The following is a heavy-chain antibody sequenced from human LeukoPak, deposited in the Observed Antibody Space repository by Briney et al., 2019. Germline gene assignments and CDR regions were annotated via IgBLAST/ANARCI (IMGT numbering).Heavy chain of an antibody. CDR2: INRDGSQN. J-gene: IGHJ4*02. CDR1: GFSLSAYW. V-gene: IGHV3-7*01. Sequence: PGGSLRLSCAASGFSLSAYWMTWVRQAPGKGLEWVANINRDGSQNNHVDSVKGRFTISRDNAKNSLYLQLNSLTAEDTAVYYCARSSFYFDYWGQGTLVTVSS. D-gene: IGHD2-15*01. CDR3: ARSSFYFDY.